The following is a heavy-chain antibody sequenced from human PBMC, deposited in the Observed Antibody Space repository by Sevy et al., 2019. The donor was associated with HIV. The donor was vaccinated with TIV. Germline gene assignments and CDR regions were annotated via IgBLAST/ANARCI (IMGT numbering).Heavy chain of an antibody. CDR1: GGSFSGYY. J-gene: IGHJ4*02. CDR3: ARVGDKDTAMAPYYFDY. V-gene: IGHV4-34*01. Sequence: SETLSLTCAVYGGSFSGYYWSWIRQPPGKGLEWIGEINHSGSTNYNPSLKSRVTISVDTSKNQFSLKLSSVTAADTAVYYCARVGDKDTAMAPYYFDYWGQGTLVTVSS. D-gene: IGHD5-18*01. CDR2: INHSGST.